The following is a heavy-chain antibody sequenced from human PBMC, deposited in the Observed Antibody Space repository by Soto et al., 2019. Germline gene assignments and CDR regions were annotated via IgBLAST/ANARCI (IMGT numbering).Heavy chain of an antibody. CDR2: ISYDGSNK. CDR1: GFTFSSYG. V-gene: IGHV3-30*18. J-gene: IGHJ3*02. CDR3: AKALYYYDSSGPNAFDI. Sequence: GGSLRLSCAAPGFTFSSYGMHWVRQAPGKGLEWVAVISYDGSNKYYADSVKGRFTISRDNSKNTLYLQMNSLRAEDTAVYYCAKALYYYDSSGPNAFDIWGQGTMVTVSS. D-gene: IGHD3-22*01.